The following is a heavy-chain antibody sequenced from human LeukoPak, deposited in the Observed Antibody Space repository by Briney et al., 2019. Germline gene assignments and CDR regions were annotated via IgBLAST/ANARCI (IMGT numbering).Heavy chain of an antibody. CDR1: GGSFSGYY. J-gene: IGHJ4*02. CDR2: IIHSGST. CDR3: ARGQYYGSGSHHSRLRNSFDY. D-gene: IGHD3-10*01. V-gene: IGHV4-34*01. Sequence: SETLSLTCAVYGGSFSGYYWRWIRQPPGKGLEWIGDIIHSGSTNYNPSLKSRVTISVDTSKNQFSLKLSSVTAADTAVYYCARGQYYGSGSHHSRLRNSFDYWGQGTLVTVSS.